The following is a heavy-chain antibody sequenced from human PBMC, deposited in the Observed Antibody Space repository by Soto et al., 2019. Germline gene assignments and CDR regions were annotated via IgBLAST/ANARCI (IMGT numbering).Heavy chain of an antibody. CDR2: INLSGST. D-gene: IGHD6-13*01. CDR1: GGSFSGYY. Sequence: QVQLQQGGAGLLKPSETLSLTCAVYGGSFSGYYWSWIRQPPGKGLVWIGEINLSGSTNYNPSLKSRVTISVDTSKNQFSLKLSSVTAADTAVYYCGIAAGYYYYGMDVWGQGTTVTVSS. J-gene: IGHJ6*02. CDR3: GIAAGYYYYGMDV. V-gene: IGHV4-34*01.